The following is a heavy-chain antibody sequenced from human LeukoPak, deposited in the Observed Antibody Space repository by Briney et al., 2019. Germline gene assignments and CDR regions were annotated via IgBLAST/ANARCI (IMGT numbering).Heavy chain of an antibody. V-gene: IGHV4-59*12. D-gene: IGHD3-16*02. CDR3: ARGGNIRLGELSLDY. CDR1: GGSISSYY. Sequence: SETLSLTCTVSGGSISSYYWSWIRQPPGKGLEWIGYIYYSGSTNYNPSLKSRVTISVDTSKNQFSLKLSSVTAADTAVYYCARGGNIRLGELSLDYWGQGTLVTVSS. CDR2: IYYSGST. J-gene: IGHJ4*02.